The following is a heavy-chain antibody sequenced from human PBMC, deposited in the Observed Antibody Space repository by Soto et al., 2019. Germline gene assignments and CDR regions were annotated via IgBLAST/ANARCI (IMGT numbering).Heavy chain of an antibody. CDR2: INAGNGNT. CDR3: ARDQGYCSGGSCPDYGLDV. V-gene: IGHV1-3*01. J-gene: IGHJ6*04. D-gene: IGHD2-15*01. CDR1: GYTFTSYA. Sequence: QVQLVQSGAEVKKPGASVKVSCKASGYTFTSYAMHWVRQAPGQRLEWMGWINAGNGNTKYSQKIPGRVTITRDTSASTAYMELVSLRSEDTAVYYCARDQGYCSGGSCPDYGLDVWGKGTTVSVSS.